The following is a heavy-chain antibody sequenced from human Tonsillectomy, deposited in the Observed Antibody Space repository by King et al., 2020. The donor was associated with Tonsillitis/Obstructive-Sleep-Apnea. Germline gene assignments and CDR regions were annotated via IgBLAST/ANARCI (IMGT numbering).Heavy chain of an antibody. CDR2: IYSGGST. V-gene: IGHV3-66*01. CDR1: GFTVSNNY. Sequence: VQLQESGGGLVQPGGSLRLSCAASGFTVSNNYMSWVRQAPGKGLEWVSVIYSGGSTYYADSVKGRFTISRDNSKNTLYLQMNSLRAEDTAVYYCARDGYCSSTSCYDIGYWGQGPLVTVSS. D-gene: IGHD2-2*01. J-gene: IGHJ4*02. CDR3: ARDGYCSSTSCYDIGY.